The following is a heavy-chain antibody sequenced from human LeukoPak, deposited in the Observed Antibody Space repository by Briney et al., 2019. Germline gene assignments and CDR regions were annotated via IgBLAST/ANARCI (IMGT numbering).Heavy chain of an antibody. CDR1: GFTFSNYW. CDR2: ISTSGGST. J-gene: IGHJ4*02. CDR3: AKDSPVLTY. Sequence: GGSLRPSCAASGFTFSNYWMSWVRQAPGKGLEWVSAISTSGGSTYYADSVKGRFTISRDNSKNTLYLQMNSLSPEHTAVYYCAKDSPVLTYWGQGTLVTVSS. V-gene: IGHV3-23*01.